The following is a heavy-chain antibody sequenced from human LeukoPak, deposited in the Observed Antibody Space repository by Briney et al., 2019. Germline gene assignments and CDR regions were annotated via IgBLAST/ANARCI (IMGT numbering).Heavy chain of an antibody. CDR3: TRDRGTYNWFDP. V-gene: IGHV3-23*01. J-gene: IGHJ5*02. Sequence: QTGGSLRLSCAASGFTFSSFPMTWVRLAPGKGLEWVSTITGSGSSTYYAESVKGRFTISRDNSKNTLYLQMNSLRGEDTALYYCTRDRGTYNWFDPWGQGTLVTVSS. CDR2: ITGSGSST. CDR1: GFTFSSFP. D-gene: IGHD2-15*01.